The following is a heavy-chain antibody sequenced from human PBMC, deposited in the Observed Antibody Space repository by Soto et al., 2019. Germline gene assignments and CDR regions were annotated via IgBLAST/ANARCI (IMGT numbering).Heavy chain of an antibody. CDR3: ARGRYGDY. V-gene: IGHV1-18*01. D-gene: IGHD1-1*01. J-gene: IGHJ4*02. CDR1: GYDFTTSG. CDR2: ISAHNCNT. Sequence: QVHLVQSGAEVKKPGASVKVSCKGSGYDFTTSGITWVRQAPGQGLEWMAWISAHNCNTDYAQKLQGRVTMTRDTSTSTAYMELRSLRSDDTAVYYCARGRYGDYWGQGALVTVAS.